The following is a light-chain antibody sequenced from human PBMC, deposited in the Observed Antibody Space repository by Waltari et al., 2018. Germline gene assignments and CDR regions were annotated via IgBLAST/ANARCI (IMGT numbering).Light chain of an antibody. CDR3: KQTYSTVWT. V-gene: IGKV1-39*01. CDR1: QSISTS. CDR2: AAS. J-gene: IGKJ1*01. Sequence: DIQMTQSPSSLSASVGDRVSISCRASQSISTSLNWYQQNPGRVPNLLIHAASRLTVGVPSRCSGGGSRTDFTLTIRGLQSEDFATYYCKQTYSTVWTFGQGTRVE.